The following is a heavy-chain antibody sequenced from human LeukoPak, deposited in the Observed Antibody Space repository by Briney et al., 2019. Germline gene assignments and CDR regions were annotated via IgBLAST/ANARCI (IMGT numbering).Heavy chain of an antibody. J-gene: IGHJ1*01. CDR2: IKQDGSEK. CDR1: GFTFSSYW. V-gene: IGHV3-7*01. Sequence: GGSLRLSCAASGFTFSSYWMSWVRQAPGKGLEWVANIKQDGSEKYYVDSVKGRFTISRDNAKNSLYLQMNSLRAEDTAVHYCARGPGYSSSWFEYFQHWGQGTLVTVSS. CDR3: ARGPGYSSSWFEYFQH. D-gene: IGHD6-13*01.